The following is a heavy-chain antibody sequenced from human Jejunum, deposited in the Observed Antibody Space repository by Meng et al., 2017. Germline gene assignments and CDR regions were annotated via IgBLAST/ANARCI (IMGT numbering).Heavy chain of an antibody. J-gene: IGHJ4*02. V-gene: IGHV4-4*02. CDR1: GGYINKENW. D-gene: IGHD2-2*01. CDR2: IYNGGNT. Sequence: QVQLQESGPGLVKTSGALSLNCAVSGGYINKENWWSWVRQSPERGLEWIGEIYNGGNTNYNPSLNRRVTMSVDESTNQMSLKLTSVTAADTAVYYCVRGEFAMLARFDFWGQGILVTVSS. CDR3: VRGEFAMLARFDF.